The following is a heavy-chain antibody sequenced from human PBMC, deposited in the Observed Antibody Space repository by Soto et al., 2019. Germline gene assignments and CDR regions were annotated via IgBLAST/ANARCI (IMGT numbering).Heavy chain of an antibody. V-gene: IGHV1-18*01. CDR1: GYTFSNYG. J-gene: IGHJ6*02. D-gene: IGHD5-18*01. CDR3: ARDGRKWLWVEGLNTMDV. Sequence: QVQLVQSGPEMKKPGASVKVSCKASGYTFSNYGISWVRQAPGQGLEWVGWISGHNGQTKSAQKFWGRVTMSTDISTSTAYMELKSLRTDDTTMYFCARDGRKWLWVEGLNTMDVWGQGTTVTVSS. CDR2: ISGHNGQT.